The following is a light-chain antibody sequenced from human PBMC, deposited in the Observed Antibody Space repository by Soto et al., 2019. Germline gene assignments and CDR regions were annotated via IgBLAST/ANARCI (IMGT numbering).Light chain of an antibody. CDR2: DAS. V-gene: IGKV1-5*01. Sequence: DIQMTQSPSTVSASVGDRVTITCRASQTITNRLAWYQRKPGKAPKVLIYDASNLESGVPSRFSGSGSGTDFILTISSLQPDDFATYYCQHYGGLWTFGQGTKVEV. J-gene: IGKJ1*01. CDR1: QTITNR. CDR3: QHYGGLWT.